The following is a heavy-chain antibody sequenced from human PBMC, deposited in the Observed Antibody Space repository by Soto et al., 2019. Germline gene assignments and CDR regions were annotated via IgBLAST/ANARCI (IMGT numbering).Heavy chain of an antibody. D-gene: IGHD3-10*01. V-gene: IGHV1-69*02. CDR3: ASSYGSGYRAFDY. CDR1: GDTFTFYS. Sequence: QVQLVQSGAEVKKPGSSVRVSCKASGDTFTFYSINWVRQAPGLGLEWMGRINPILSMSNYAQRFQGRVTWHEDKSTSTAYMELSSLRSEDTAMYYCASSYGSGYRAFDYWGQGALATVSS. J-gene: IGHJ4*02. CDR2: INPILSMS.